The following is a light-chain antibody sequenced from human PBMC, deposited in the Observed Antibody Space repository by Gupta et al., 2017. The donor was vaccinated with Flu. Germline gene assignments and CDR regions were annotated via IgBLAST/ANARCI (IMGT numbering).Light chain of an antibody. J-gene: IGKJ2*01. CDR3: QQSDVSPNT. CDR1: QNIHNN. V-gene: IGKV1-39*01. Sequence: DIQMTQSTSSLSASVGDRVTITCRATQNIHNNLNWYQQKPGMAPKLLIYRVYTLQSGVPSRFSASGSGADFTLTISDLRPEDVGTYYCQQSDVSPNTFGQGTKLQIK. CDR2: RVY.